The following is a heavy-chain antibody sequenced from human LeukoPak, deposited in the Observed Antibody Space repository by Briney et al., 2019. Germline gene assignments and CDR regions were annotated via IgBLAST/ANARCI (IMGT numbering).Heavy chain of an antibody. D-gene: IGHD3-10*01. CDR2: IKQDGSEK. Sequence: GGSLRLSCAASGFTFSSYWMSWVRQAPGKGLEWVANIKQDGSEKNYVDSVKGRFTISRDNAKNSVDLQMNSLRAEDTAVYYCAKDQRFYGSGSSYFDYWGQGTLVTVSS. J-gene: IGHJ4*02. CDR3: AKDQRFYGSGSSYFDY. CDR1: GFTFSSYW. V-gene: IGHV3-7*01.